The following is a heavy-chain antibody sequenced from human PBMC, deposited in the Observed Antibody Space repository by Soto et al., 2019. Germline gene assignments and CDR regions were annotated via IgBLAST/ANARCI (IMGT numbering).Heavy chain of an antibody. V-gene: IGHV4-59*08. Sequence: PSETLSLTCTVSGGSMNNYYWSWIRQPPGKGLEWIGYIHYSGKTTYNPSLQSRVTISIDTSRSQFFLKVTSANAADTAVYYCARLCVTAVAHAELFDYWGRGTLVTVFS. J-gene: IGHJ4*02. CDR2: IHYSGKT. D-gene: IGHD1-7*01. CDR1: GGSMNNYY. CDR3: ARLCVTAVAHAELFDY.